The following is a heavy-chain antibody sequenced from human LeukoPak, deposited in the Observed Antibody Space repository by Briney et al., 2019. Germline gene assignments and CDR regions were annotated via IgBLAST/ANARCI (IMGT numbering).Heavy chain of an antibody. CDR3: AIGRSWESFFDY. V-gene: IGHV4-59*01. CDR2: IYYSGST. CDR1: GGSMNSYY. J-gene: IGHJ4*02. D-gene: IGHD2-15*01. Sequence: SETLSLTCTVSGGSMNSYYWSWIRQPPGKGLEWIGYIYYSGSTHYNPSLNSRVTISLDTSKNQFSLKLTSVTAADTALYYCAIGRSWESFFDYWGQGTRVTVSA.